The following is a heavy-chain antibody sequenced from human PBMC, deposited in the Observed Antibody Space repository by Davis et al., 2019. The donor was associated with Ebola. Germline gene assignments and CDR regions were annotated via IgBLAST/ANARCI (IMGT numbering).Heavy chain of an antibody. J-gene: IGHJ3*02. CDR1: GGSISSSSYY. D-gene: IGHD1-26*01. CDR2: IYYSGST. Sequence: PSETLSLTCTVSGGSISSSSYYWGWIRQPPGKGLEWIGSIYYSGSTYYNPSLKSRVTISVDTSKNQFSLKLSSVTAADTAVYYCARNVGATSRDAFDIWGQGTMVTVSS. CDR3: ARNVGATSRDAFDI. V-gene: IGHV4-39*01.